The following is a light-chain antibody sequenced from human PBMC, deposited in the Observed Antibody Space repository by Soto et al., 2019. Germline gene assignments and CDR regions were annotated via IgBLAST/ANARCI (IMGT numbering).Light chain of an antibody. J-gene: IGKJ5*01. CDR2: WAS. Sequence: DIVMTQSPDSLAVSLGERATINCKSSQSVLYSSNNKNYLAWYQQKSGQPPKLLIYWASTRESGVPDRFSGSGSGTDFSLTISSLQAEDVAVYYCQQYYITHMYTFGQGTRLEIK. V-gene: IGKV4-1*01. CDR1: QSVLYSSNNKNY. CDR3: QQYYITHMYT.